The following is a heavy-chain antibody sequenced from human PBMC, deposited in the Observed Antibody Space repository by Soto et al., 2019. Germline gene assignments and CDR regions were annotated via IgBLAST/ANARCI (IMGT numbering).Heavy chain of an antibody. D-gene: IGHD1-7*01. Sequence: QLQLQESGPGLVKPSETLSLTCTVSGGSISSSSYYWGWIRQPPGKGLEWTGSIYYSGSTYYNPSLKSRVTISVDTSKNQFSLKLSSVTAADTAVYYCARYLELAVSGFDYWGQGTLVTVSS. J-gene: IGHJ4*02. V-gene: IGHV4-39*01. CDR1: GGSISSSSYY. CDR3: ARYLELAVSGFDY. CDR2: IYYSGST.